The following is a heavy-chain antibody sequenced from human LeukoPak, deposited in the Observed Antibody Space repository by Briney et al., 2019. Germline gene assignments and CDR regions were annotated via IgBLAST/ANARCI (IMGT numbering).Heavy chain of an antibody. CDR3: ASCSSTSCYFSNFDY. V-gene: IGHV3-30*02. D-gene: IGHD2-2*01. Sequence: GGSLRLSCAASGFTFSTFGMHWVRQAPGKGLEWVAFTRYDGSNEYYVDSVRGRFTISRDNSKNSLYLQMNSLRAEDTAVYYCASCSSTSCYFSNFDYWGQGTLVTVSS. CDR1: GFTFSTFG. J-gene: IGHJ4*02. CDR2: TRYDGSNE.